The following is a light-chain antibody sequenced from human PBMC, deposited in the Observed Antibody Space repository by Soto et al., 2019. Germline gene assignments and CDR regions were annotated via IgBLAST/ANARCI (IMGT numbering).Light chain of an antibody. CDR2: GAF. Sequence: ETVLTQSPATLSLSPGESATLSCRASQSVDSTYLAWYQQKPGQAPRLLIYGAFNRATGIPARFSGSGSGTDFTLTISSLEPEDSAIYYCQQRNIWPPVTFGQGTRLEIK. CDR1: QSVDSTY. J-gene: IGKJ5*01. CDR3: QQRNIWPPVT. V-gene: IGKV3-11*01.